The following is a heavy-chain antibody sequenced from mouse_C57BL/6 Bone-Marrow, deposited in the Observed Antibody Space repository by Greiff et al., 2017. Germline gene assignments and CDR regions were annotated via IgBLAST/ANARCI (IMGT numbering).Heavy chain of an antibody. Sequence: VQLQESGPELVKPGASVKISCKASGYAFSSSWMNWVKQRPGKGLEWIGRIYPGDGDTNYNGKFKGKATLTADKSSSTAYMQLSSLTSEDSAVYCCARGVKGAWFAYWGQGTLVTVSA. CDR1: GYAFSSSW. CDR2: IYPGDGDT. J-gene: IGHJ3*01. D-gene: IGHD1-3*01. V-gene: IGHV1-82*01. CDR3: ARGVKGAWFAY.